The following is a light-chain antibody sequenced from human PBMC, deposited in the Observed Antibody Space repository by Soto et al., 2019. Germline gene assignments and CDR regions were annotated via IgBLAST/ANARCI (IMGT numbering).Light chain of an antibody. V-gene: IGLV1-47*01. CDR3: AAWDDSLSGLV. CDR2: RNN. J-gene: IGLJ2*01. Sequence: QSVLTQPPSASGTPGQRVTISCSGSSSNIGSNYVYWYQQLPGTAPKLLIYRNNQRPSGGPDRFSGSKSGTSASLAISGLRSEDEADYYCAAWDDSLSGLVFGGGTKVTVL. CDR1: SSNIGSNY.